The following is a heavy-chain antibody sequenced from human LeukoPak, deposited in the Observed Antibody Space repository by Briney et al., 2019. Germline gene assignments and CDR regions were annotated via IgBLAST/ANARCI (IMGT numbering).Heavy chain of an antibody. CDR3: ARRSIVGATNSDY. CDR2: INYSGNT. CDR1: GGSIINSDYY. D-gene: IGHD1-26*01. Sequence: PSETLSLTCTVSGGSIINSDYYWAWIRQPPGKGLEWIGSINYSGNTYYNPSLKSRVTISVDTSKNQFSLKLSSVTAADTAVYYCARRSIVGATNSDYWGQGTLVTVSS. J-gene: IGHJ4*02. V-gene: IGHV4-39*01.